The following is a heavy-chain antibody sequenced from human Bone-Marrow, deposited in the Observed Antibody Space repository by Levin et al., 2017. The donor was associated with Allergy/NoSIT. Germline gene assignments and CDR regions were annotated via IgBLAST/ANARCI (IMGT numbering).Heavy chain of an antibody. CDR2: IYHSGST. Sequence: LRLSCAVSGGSISSGGYSWSWIRQPPGKGLEWIGYIYHSGSTYYNPSLKSRVTISVDRSKNQFSLKLSSVTAADTAVYYCARGRRGGYSYGRPVQQQLEKGPWFDYWGQGTLVTVSS. CDR3: ARGRRGGYSYGRPVQQQLEKGPWFDY. CDR1: GGSISSGGYS. J-gene: IGHJ4*02. D-gene: IGHD5-18*01. V-gene: IGHV4-30-2*01.